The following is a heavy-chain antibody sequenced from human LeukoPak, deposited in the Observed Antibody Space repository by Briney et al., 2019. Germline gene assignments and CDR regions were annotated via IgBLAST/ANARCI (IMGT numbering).Heavy chain of an antibody. CDR1: GGSISSGGYY. J-gene: IGHJ4*02. Sequence: SQTLSLTCTVSGGSISSGGYYWSWIRQHPEKGLEWIGYIYYSGSTYYNPSLKSRVTISVDTSKNQFSLKLSSVTAADTAVYYCARDVDSSGWFDYWGQGTLVTVSS. CDR2: IYYSGST. D-gene: IGHD6-19*01. V-gene: IGHV4-31*03. CDR3: ARDVDSSGWFDY.